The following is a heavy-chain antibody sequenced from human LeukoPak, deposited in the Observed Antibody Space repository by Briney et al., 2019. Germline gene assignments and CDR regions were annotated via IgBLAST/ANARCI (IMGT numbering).Heavy chain of an antibody. D-gene: IGHD6-19*01. J-gene: IGHJ3*02. CDR1: GGSFSGYY. Sequence: SETLPLTCAVYGGSFSGYYWSWIRQPPGKGLEWIGEINHSGSTNYNPSLKSRVTISVDTSKNQFSLKLSSVTAADTAVYYCARRYSSGWYIGAFDIWGQGTMVTVSS. V-gene: IGHV4-34*01. CDR3: ARRYSSGWYIGAFDI. CDR2: INHSGST.